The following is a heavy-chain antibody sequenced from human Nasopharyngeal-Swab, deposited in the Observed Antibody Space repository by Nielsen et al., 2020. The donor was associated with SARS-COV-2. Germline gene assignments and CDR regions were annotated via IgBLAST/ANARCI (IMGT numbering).Heavy chain of an antibody. CDR2: IWYDGSNK. D-gene: IGHD2-15*01. V-gene: IGHV3-33*08. J-gene: IGHJ6*02. CDR3: ARDEGGGGSCYDCYYYYGMDV. CDR1: GFTFSSYG. Sequence: GESLKISCAASGFTFSSYGMHWVRQAPGKGLEWVAVIWYDGSNKYYADSVKGRFTISRDNAKNSLYLQMNSLRAEDTAVYYCARDEGGGGSCYDCYYYYGMDVWGQGTTVTVSS.